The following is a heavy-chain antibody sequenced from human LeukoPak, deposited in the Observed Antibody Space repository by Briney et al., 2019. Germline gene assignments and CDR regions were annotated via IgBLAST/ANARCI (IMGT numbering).Heavy chain of an antibody. CDR3: AGVAGFTVPAATHYYYYYYMDV. CDR2: IYYSGST. J-gene: IGHJ6*03. V-gene: IGHV4-39*01. D-gene: IGHD2-2*01. CDR1: GGSISSSSYY. Sequence: SETLSLTCTVSGGSISSSSYYWGWIRQPPGKGLEWIGSIYYSGSTYYNPSLKSRVTISVDTSKNQFSLKLSSVTAADTAAYYCAGVAGFTVPAATHYYYYYYMDVWGKGTTVTVSS.